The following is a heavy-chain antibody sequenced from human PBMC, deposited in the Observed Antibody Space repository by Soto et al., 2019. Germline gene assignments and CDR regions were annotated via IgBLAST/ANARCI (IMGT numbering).Heavy chain of an antibody. Sequence: QVQLVQSGAEVKKPGSSVKVSCKASGGTFSTYAISWVRQAPGQGLEWMGGIIPIFGTANYAQKFQGRVTIIVDESTSIAYMELSSMKSEDTALYDCARDSQYDDYESDTGWGQGTLVTVSS. J-gene: IGHJ4*02. CDR3: ARDSQYDDYESDTG. CDR2: IIPIFGTA. D-gene: IGHD4-17*01. CDR1: GGTFSTYA. V-gene: IGHV1-69*01.